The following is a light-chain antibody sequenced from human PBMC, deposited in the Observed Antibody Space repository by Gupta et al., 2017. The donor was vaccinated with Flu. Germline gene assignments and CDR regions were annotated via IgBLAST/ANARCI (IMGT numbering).Light chain of an antibody. CDR2: DDG. V-gene: IGLV3-21*02. CDR3: QVWNTSTNYEV. J-gene: IGLJ1*01. Sequence: SYVLTQPPTESVAPGQTAKITCGGNNIESNNVHWYHQKPAQPPVLVVDDDGGRPSGIPERFSGSNSRNTSTLTIGSVEDEDEAYYCCQVWNTSTNYEVFGSGTKVTVL. CDR1: NIESNN.